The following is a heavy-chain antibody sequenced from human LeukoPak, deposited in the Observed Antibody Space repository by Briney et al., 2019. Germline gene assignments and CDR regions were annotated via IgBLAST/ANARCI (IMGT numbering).Heavy chain of an antibody. CDR3: ARDSAVTTTYYFDY. J-gene: IGHJ4*02. Sequence: PGGSLRLSCAASGFTFSSYAMHWVRQAPGKGLEGVAVISYDGSNKYYADSVKGRFTISRDNSKNTLYLQMNSLRAEDTAVYYCARDSAVTTTYYFDYWGQGTLVTVSS. D-gene: IGHD4-17*01. CDR2: ISYDGSNK. V-gene: IGHV3-30-3*01. CDR1: GFTFSSYA.